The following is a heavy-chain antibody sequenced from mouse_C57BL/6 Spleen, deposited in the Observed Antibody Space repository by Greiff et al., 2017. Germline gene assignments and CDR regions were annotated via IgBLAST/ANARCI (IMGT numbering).Heavy chain of an antibody. Sequence: EVQLQQSGAELVKPGASVKLSCTASGFNIKDYYMHWVKQRTEQGLEWIGRIDPEDGETKYALKFQGKATITADTSSNTAYLQLSSLTSEDTAVYYCAREGAMDYWGQGTSVTVSS. CDR1: GFNIKDYY. CDR2: IDPEDGET. V-gene: IGHV14-2*01. CDR3: AREGAMDY. J-gene: IGHJ4*01.